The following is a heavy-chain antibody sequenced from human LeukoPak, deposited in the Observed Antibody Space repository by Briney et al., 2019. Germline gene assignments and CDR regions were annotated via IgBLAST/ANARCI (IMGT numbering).Heavy chain of an antibody. V-gene: IGHV3-11*06. CDR3: ARVGVATPRNNWFDP. CDR2: ISSSSSYT. J-gene: IGHJ5*02. CDR1: GFTFSDYY. Sequence: GGSLRLSCAASGFTFSDYYMSWIRQAPGKGLEWVSYISSSSSYTNYADSVKGRFTISRDNAKNSLYLQMNSLRAEDTAVYYCARVGVATPRNNWFDPRGQGTLVTVSS. D-gene: IGHD1-26*01.